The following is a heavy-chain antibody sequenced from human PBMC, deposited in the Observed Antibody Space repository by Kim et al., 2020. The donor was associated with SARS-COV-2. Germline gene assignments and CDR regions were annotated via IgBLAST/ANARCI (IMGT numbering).Heavy chain of an antibody. CDR1: GGSFSGYY. Sequence: SETLSLTCAVYGGSFSGYYWSWIRQPPGKGLEWIGEINHSGSTNYNPSLKSRVTISVDTSKNQFSLKLSSVTAADTAVYYCARGFRLGYCSIISCYAFD. J-gene: IGHJ3*02. V-gene: IGHV4-34*01. CDR2: INHSGST. D-gene: IGHD2-2*01. CDR3: ARGFRLGYCSIISCYAFD.